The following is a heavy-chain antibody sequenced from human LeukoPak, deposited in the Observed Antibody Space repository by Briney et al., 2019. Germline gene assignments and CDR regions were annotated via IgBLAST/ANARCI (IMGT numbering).Heavy chain of an antibody. Sequence: HGESLKISCKGSGYSFTSYWISWVRQMPGKGLEWMGRIDPSDSYTNYSPSFQGHVTISADKSISTAYLQWSSLKASDTAMYYCARHGDLIWFGGSWFDPWGQGTLVTVSS. D-gene: IGHD3-10*01. CDR3: ARHGDLIWFGGSWFDP. V-gene: IGHV5-10-1*01. CDR1: GYSFTSYW. J-gene: IGHJ5*02. CDR2: IDPSDSYT.